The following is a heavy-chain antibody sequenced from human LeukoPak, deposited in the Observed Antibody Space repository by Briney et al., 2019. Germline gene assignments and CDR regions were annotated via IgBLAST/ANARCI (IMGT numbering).Heavy chain of an antibody. V-gene: IGHV3-7*01. D-gene: IGHD3-22*01. CDR3: ARDSYYYYDSSGYTY. CDR2: IKQDGSEK. J-gene: IGHJ4*02. CDR1: GFTFSSYA. Sequence: PGGSLRLSCAASGFTFSSYAMSWVRQAPGKGLEWVANIKQDGSEKYYVDSVKGRFTISRDNAKNSLYLQMNSLRAEDTAVYYCARDSYYYYDSSGYTYWGQGTLVTVSS.